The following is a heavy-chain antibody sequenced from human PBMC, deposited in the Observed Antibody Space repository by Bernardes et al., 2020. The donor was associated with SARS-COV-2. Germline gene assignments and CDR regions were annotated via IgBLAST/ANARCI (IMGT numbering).Heavy chain of an antibody. Sequence: GGSLRLSCAASGFTFSSYGMHWVRQAPGKGLEWVAVIWYDGSNKYYADSVKGRFTISRDNSKNTLYLQMNSLRAEDTAVYYCAKAGEQYLVRYSFDYWGQGTLVTVSS. CDR1: GFTFSSYG. CDR2: IWYDGSNK. CDR3: AKAGEQYLVRYSFDY. D-gene: IGHD6-13*01. J-gene: IGHJ4*02. V-gene: IGHV3-33*06.